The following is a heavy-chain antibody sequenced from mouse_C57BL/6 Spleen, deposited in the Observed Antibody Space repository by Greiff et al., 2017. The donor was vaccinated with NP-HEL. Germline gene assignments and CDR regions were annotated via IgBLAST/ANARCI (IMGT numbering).Heavy chain of an antibody. Sequence: VQLQQSGPVLVKPGASVKMSCKASGYTFTDYYMNWVKQSHGKSLEWIGVINPYNGGTSYNQKFKGKATLTVDKSSSTAYMELNSLTSEDSAVYYCARFGNPYAMDYWGQGTSVTVSS. J-gene: IGHJ4*01. CDR1: GYTFTDYY. D-gene: IGHD2-1*01. V-gene: IGHV1-19*01. CDR3: ARFGNPYAMDY. CDR2: INPYNGGT.